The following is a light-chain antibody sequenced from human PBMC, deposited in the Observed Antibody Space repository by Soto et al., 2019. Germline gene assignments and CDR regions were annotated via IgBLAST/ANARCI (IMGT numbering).Light chain of an antibody. J-gene: IGKJ5*01. Sequence: EIVLTQSAGILSLSPGERATLSCRASQTVTSSYVAWYQQKPGQAPRLLIYGATSRAPGIPDRFTGSGSRTDFTLTISRLEPEDFAMYYCQQYGSSAITFGQGTRLEIK. V-gene: IGKV3-20*01. CDR3: QQYGSSAIT. CDR2: GAT. CDR1: QTVTSSY.